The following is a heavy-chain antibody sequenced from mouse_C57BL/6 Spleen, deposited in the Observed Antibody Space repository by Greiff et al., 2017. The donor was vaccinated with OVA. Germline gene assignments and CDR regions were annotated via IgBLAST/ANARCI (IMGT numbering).Heavy chain of an antibody. J-gene: IGHJ4*01. CDR1: GYSITSGYY. Sequence: EVQLQESGPGLVKPSQSLSLTCSVTGYSITSGYYWNWIRQFPGNKLEWMGYISYDGSNNYNPSLKNRISITRDTSKNQFFLKLNSVTTEDTATYYCAPMVTYYAMDYWGQGTSVTVSS. V-gene: IGHV3-6*01. CDR2: ISYDGSN. D-gene: IGHD2-2*01. CDR3: APMVTYYAMDY.